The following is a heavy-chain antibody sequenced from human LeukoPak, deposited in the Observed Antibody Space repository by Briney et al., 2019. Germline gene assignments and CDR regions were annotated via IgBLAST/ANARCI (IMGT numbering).Heavy chain of an antibody. Sequence: PGGSLRLSCAASGFTFSTYAMSWVRQAPGKGLEWVSVISSSGGSTYYADSVKGRFTTSRDSSKNTLYLQMNSLRAEDTAVYYGAKDLRSEDIAWGQGTLVTVSS. J-gene: IGHJ5*02. D-gene: IGHD5-12*01. CDR1: GFTFSTYA. CDR3: AKDLRSEDIA. CDR2: ISSSGGST. V-gene: IGHV3-23*01.